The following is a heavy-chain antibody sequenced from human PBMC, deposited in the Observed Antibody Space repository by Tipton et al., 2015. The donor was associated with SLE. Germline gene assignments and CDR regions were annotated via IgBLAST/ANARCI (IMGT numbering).Heavy chain of an antibody. J-gene: IGHJ2*01. CDR1: GGSFSGYY. CDR3: ASPHGDSEVDR. Sequence: TLSLTCAIYGGSFSGYYWGWIRQPPGKGLEWIGYFDHSGTTNYNPSLKSRVTISADTSKDEFALKLSSVTAADTAVYYCASPHGDSEVDRWGRGTLVTVSS. V-gene: IGHV4-59*01. CDR2: FDHSGTT. D-gene: IGHD4-17*01.